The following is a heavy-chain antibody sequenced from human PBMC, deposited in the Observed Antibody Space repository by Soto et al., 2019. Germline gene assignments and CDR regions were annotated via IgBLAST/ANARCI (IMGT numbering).Heavy chain of an antibody. CDR1: GDSISSGGYY. J-gene: IGHJ2*01. V-gene: IGHV4-31*03. Sequence: QVQLQESGPGLVKPSQTLSLTCSVSGDSISSGGYYWNWIRQLPGKGLECIGYTSYSGSTYYNPSSNIRATISVDTSKNQFSLKLTSVTAADTAVYYCARDEGAQFDWYFDLWGRGTLVTVSS. CDR2: TSYSGST. CDR3: ARDEGAQFDWYFDL.